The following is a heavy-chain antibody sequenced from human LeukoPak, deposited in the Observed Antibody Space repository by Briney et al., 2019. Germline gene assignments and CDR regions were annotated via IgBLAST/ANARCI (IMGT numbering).Heavy chain of an antibody. Sequence: ASVKVSCKASGYTFTSYYMHWVRQAPGQGLEWMGIINPSGGSTSYAQKFQGRVTMTRDTSTSTVYMELSSLRSEDTAVYYCAREVRGDTYYYDSSGYWWDYWGQGTLVTVSS. J-gene: IGHJ4*02. D-gene: IGHD3-22*01. CDR2: INPSGGST. CDR3: AREVRGDTYYYDSSGYWWDY. CDR1: GYTFTSYY. V-gene: IGHV1-46*01.